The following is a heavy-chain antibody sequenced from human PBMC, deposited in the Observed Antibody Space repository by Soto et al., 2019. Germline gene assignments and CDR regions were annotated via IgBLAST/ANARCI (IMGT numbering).Heavy chain of an antibody. CDR1: GGTFSSYA. D-gene: IGHD6-19*01. CDR3: ARDSSGWHGNYYYGMDV. V-gene: IGHV1-69*13. CDR2: IIPIFGTA. J-gene: IGHJ6*02. Sequence: SVKVSCKASGGTFSSYAISWVRQAPGQGLEWMGGIIPIFGTANYAQKFQGRVTITADESTSTAYMELSSLRSEDTAVYYCARDSSGWHGNYYYGMDVWGQGTTVTVSS.